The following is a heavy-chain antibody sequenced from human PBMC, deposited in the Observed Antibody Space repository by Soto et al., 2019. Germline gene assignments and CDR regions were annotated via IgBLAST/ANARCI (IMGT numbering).Heavy chain of an antibody. D-gene: IGHD5-12*01. CDR1: GFTIRNYA. CDR2: ISGSRDRT. CDR3: EGSWT. V-gene: IGHV3-23*01. Sequence: EVQVLESGGDLVQPGGSLRLSCAASGFTIRNYAMSWVRQAPGKALEWVSGISGSRDRTYYADSVKGRFTISKATSSNTLYLQMNSMRVEDTAVYHCEGSWTWGQGTMVTVSS. J-gene: IGHJ3*01.